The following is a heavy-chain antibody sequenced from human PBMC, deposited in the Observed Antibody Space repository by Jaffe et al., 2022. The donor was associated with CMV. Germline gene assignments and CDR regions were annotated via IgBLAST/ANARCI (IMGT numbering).Heavy chain of an antibody. J-gene: IGHJ6*03. CDR2: IIPILGIA. CDR1: GGTFSSYA. D-gene: IGHD2-15*01. V-gene: IGHV1-69*09. Sequence: QVQLVQSGAEVKKPGSSVKVSCKASGGTFSSYAISWVRQAPGQGLEWMGRIIPILGIANYAQKFQGRVTITADKSTSTAYMELSSLRSEDTAVYYCAREEGKGSSSSGLDCSGGSCAHLGNYYYYYMDVWGKGTTVTVSS. CDR3: AREEGKGSSSSGLDCSGGSCAHLGNYYYYYMDV.